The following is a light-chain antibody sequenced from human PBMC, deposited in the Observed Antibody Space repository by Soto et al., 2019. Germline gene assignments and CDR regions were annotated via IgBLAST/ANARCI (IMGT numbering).Light chain of an antibody. V-gene: IGKV1-39*01. CDR2: AAS. Sequence: DMQMTQSPSSLSASVGDRVSITCRTSQSISRHLNWYQHKPGKAPQLLIYAASTLQTGVPSRFSGSGSGTDFTLTITSLQAEDIATYYCQQSYISLGFGPVTKVNIK. CDR1: QSISRH. CDR3: QQSYISLG. J-gene: IGKJ3*01.